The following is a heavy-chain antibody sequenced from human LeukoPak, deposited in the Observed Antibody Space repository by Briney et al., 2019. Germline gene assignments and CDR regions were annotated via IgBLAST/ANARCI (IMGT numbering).Heavy chain of an antibody. CDR3: AKGNGYSYGRYYFDY. Sequence: GGSLRLSCAASGFTFSSYAMSWVRQAPGKGLEWVSAISGSGGNTYYADSVKGRFTISRDNSKNTLYLQVNSLRAEDTAVYYCAKGNGYSYGRYYFDYWGQGTLVTVSS. J-gene: IGHJ4*02. CDR1: GFTFSSYA. D-gene: IGHD5-18*01. V-gene: IGHV3-23*01. CDR2: ISGSGGNT.